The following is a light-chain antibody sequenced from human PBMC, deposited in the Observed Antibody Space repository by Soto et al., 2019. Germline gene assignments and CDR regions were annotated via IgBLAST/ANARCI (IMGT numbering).Light chain of an antibody. V-gene: IGKV3-11*01. CDR3: QQRSNWRGT. CDR1: QCLSKY. Sequence: EIVLTQSPATVSLSPGERATLSCRASQCLSKYLAWYQQKPGQAPRLLIYDASNRASGIPARFSGSGSGTDFTLTISSLEPEDFAVYYCQQRSNWRGTFGGGTKVEV. J-gene: IGKJ4*01. CDR2: DAS.